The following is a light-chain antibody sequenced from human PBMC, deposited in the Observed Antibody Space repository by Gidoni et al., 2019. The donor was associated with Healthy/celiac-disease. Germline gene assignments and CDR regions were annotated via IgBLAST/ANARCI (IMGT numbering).Light chain of an antibody. CDR2: DAS. CDR3: QQYDNLPYT. CDR1: QDISNY. J-gene: IGKJ2*01. V-gene: IGKV1-33*01. Sequence: DIEMTQSPSSLSASVGDRVTITCQASQDISNYLNWYQQKPGKAPKLRSYDASNLETGVPSRFSGSGSGTDFTCTISSLQPEDIATYYCQQYDNLPYTFGQGTKLEIK.